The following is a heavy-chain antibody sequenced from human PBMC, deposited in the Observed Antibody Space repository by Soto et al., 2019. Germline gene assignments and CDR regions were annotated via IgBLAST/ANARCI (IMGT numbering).Heavy chain of an antibody. CDR3: ARGSGGMIAARYYYYMDV. J-gene: IGHJ6*03. V-gene: IGHV3-7*01. CDR2: IKQDGSEK. D-gene: IGHD6-6*01. CDR1: GFTFSSYW. Sequence: EVQLVESGGGLVQPGGSLRLSCAASGFTFSSYWMSWVRQAPGKGLEWVANIKQDGSEKYYVDSVKGRFTISRDNAKNRLYLQMNSLRAEDTAVYYCARGSGGMIAARYYYYMDVWGKGTTVTVCS.